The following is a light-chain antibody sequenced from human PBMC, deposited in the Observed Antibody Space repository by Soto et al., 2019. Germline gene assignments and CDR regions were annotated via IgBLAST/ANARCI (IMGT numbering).Light chain of an antibody. CDR1: SSDVGGYNF. CDR3: CSYAGSPHWV. CDR2: EVS. J-gene: IGLJ3*02. V-gene: IGLV2-23*02. Sequence: QSVLTQPASVSGSPGQSITISCTGTSSDVGGYNFVSWYQQHPGKAPKLMIYEVSKWPSGVSNRFSGSKSGNTASLTISGLQAEDEADYYCCSYAGSPHWVVGGGTKLTVL.